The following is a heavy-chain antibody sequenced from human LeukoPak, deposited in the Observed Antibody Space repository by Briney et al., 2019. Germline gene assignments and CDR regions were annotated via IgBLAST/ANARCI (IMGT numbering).Heavy chain of an antibody. J-gene: IGHJ6*02. D-gene: IGHD4-17*01. CDR3: ARVTTVILYYYYYGMDV. V-gene: IGHV4-34*01. CDR2: INHSGST. CDR1: GGSFSGYY. Sequence: PSETLSLTCAVYGGSFSGYYWSWIRQPPGKGLEWIGEINHSGSTNYNPPLKSRVTISVDTSKNQFSLKLSSVTAADTAVYYCARVTTVILYYYYYGMDVWGQGTTVTVSS.